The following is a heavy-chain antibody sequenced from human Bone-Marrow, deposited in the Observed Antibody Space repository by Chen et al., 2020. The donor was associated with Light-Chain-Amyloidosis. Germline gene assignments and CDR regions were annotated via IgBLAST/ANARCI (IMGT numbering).Heavy chain of an antibody. CDR2: IYYSGST. CDR1: GGSISSYY. CDR3: ARHRRDGYFD. V-gene: IGHV4-59*08. J-gene: IGHJ4*02. Sequence: QVQLQESGPGLVKPSETLSLTCTVSGGSISSYYWSWIRQPPGKGLEWIGYIYYSGSTNYNPSLKSRVTISVDTSKNQFSLKPSSVTAADTAVYYCARHRRDGYFDLGQGTLVTVSS. D-gene: IGHD5-12*01.